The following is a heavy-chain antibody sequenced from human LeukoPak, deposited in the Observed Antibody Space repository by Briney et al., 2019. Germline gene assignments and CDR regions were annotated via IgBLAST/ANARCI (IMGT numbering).Heavy chain of an antibody. CDR2: ITNTGLST. J-gene: IGHJ4*02. D-gene: IGHD6-19*01. V-gene: IGHV3-23*01. Sequence: GGSLRLSCAASGFTFSSYAMSWVRQAPGKGLEWVSAITNTGLSTYYADSVKGRFTISRDNSKNTLCVQMNSLRAEDTAVYFCAKAPRKTVAGLSGSDFWGQGTRVTVSS. CDR1: GFTFSSYA. CDR3: AKAPRKTVAGLSGSDF.